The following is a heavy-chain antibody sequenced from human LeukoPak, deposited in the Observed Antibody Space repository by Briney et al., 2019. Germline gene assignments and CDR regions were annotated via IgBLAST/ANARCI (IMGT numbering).Heavy chain of an antibody. J-gene: IGHJ4*02. V-gene: IGHV3-53*01. CDR2: IYSDGGT. CDR1: GFTVSNNY. Sequence: GGSLRLSWAASGFTVSNNYMRWVRQAPGKGLEWVSVIYSDGGTFHSGSVKGRFTVSSDSFKNTLYLQMNSLRADDTAVYYCAKDSSGPAFWGQGTPVTVSS. D-gene: IGHD6-19*01. CDR3: AKDSSGPAF.